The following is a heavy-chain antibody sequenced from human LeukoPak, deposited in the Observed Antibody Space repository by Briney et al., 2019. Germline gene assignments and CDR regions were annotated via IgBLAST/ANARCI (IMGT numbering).Heavy chain of an antibody. CDR3: AKAGLSVANVFQAYYYYYGMDV. V-gene: IGHV3-23*01. J-gene: IGHJ6*02. CDR1: GFTFSSYA. D-gene: IGHD2-15*01. Sequence: GGSLRLSCAASGFTFSSYAMSWVRQAPGKGLEWVSAISGSGGSTYYADSVKGRFTISRDNSKNTLYLQMNSLRAEDTAVYYCAKAGLSVANVFQAYYYYYGMDVWGQGTTVTVSS. CDR2: ISGSGGST.